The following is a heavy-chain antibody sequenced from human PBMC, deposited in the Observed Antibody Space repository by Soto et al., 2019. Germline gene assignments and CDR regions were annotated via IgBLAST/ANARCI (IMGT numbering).Heavy chain of an antibody. J-gene: IGHJ4*02. V-gene: IGHV3-48*03. CDR3: ARWGTLAARPDFDY. CDR2: ISSSGSTI. CDR1: GFTFSSYE. Sequence: GGSLRLSCAASGFTFSSYEMNWVRQAPGKGLEWVSYISSSGSTIYYAGSVKGRFTISRDNAKNSLYLQMNSLRAEDSAVYYCARWGTLAARPDFDYWGQGTLVTVSS. D-gene: IGHD6-6*01.